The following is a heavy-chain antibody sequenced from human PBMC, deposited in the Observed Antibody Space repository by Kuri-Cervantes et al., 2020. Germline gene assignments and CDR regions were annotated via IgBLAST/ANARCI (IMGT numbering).Heavy chain of an antibody. V-gene: IGHV3-30-3*01. Sequence: GESLKISCAASGFPFSSYTMHWVRQAPGKGLEWVAVISYDGSNKYYADSVKGRFTISRDNSKNTLYLQMNSLRAEDTAVYYCARAGPVADMGDYFDYWGQGTLVTVSS. CDR3: ARAGPVADMGDYFDY. D-gene: IGHD6-19*01. CDR2: ISYDGSNK. CDR1: GFPFSSYT. J-gene: IGHJ4*02.